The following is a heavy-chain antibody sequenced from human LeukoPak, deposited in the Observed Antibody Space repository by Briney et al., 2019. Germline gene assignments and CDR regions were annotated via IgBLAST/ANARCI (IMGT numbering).Heavy chain of an antibody. CDR3: ASENSRLYYFDY. Sequence: PGGSLRLSCAASGFTFSSYSMTWVRQAPGKGLEWVSSISSSSSYIYYADSVKGRFTISRDNAKNSLYLQMNSLRAEDTAVYYCASENSRLYYFDYWGQGTLVTVSS. CDR1: GFTFSSYS. V-gene: IGHV3-21*01. D-gene: IGHD6-13*01. J-gene: IGHJ4*02. CDR2: ISSSSSYI.